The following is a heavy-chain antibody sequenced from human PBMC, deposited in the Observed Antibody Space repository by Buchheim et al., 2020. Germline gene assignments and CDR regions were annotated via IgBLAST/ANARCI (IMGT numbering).Heavy chain of an antibody. J-gene: IGHJ6*02. CDR3: ARAGSYYDKYGGYGMDV. V-gene: IGHV4-59*01. CDR2: IYYSGST. D-gene: IGHD3-22*01. CDR1: GGSISSYY. Sequence: QVQLQESGPGLVKPSETLSLTCTVSGGSISSYYWSWIRQPPGKGLEWIGYIYYSGSTNYNPSLKSRVTISVDTSKNQFSLKLSSVTAADTAVYYCARAGSYYDKYGGYGMDVWGQGTT.